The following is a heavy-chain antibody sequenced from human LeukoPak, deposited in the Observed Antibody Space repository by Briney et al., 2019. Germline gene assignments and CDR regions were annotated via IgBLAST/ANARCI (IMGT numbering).Heavy chain of an antibody. D-gene: IGHD3-22*01. CDR1: GYTFTSYY. CDR3: ARDRYYDSSGYYFAYYFDY. Sequence: ASVKVSCKASGYTFTSYYMHWVRQAPGQGLEWMGIINPSGGSTSYAQRFQGRVTMTRDTSTSTVYMELSSLRSEDTAVYYCARDRYYDSSGYYFAYYFDYWGQGTLVTVSS. CDR2: INPSGGST. V-gene: IGHV1-46*01. J-gene: IGHJ4*02.